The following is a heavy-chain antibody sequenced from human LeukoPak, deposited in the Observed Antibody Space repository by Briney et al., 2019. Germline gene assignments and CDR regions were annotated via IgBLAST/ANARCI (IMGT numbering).Heavy chain of an antibody. D-gene: IGHD1-1*01. CDR1: GYTFTDYY. CDR2: INPNSGGT. V-gene: IGHV1-2*02. Sequence: ASVKVSLKASGYTFTDYYIHWVRQAPGQGLEWMGWINPNSGGTNYAQKFQDRVTMTRDTSISTAYMELSRLTSDDTAVYYCARVADSTGTTGIFTLYWFDPWGHGTRVTVSS. J-gene: IGHJ5*02. CDR3: ARVADSTGTTGIFTLYWFDP.